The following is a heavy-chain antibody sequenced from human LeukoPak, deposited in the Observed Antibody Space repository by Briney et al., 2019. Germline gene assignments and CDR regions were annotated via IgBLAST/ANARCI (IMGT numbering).Heavy chain of an antibody. CDR2: INYSGST. Sequence: SETLSLTCAVYGGSFSGYYWRWIRQPPGKGLEWIGEINYSGSTNYNPSLKSRVTISVDTSKNQFSLKLSSVTAADTAVYYCARVRLYDSSGYSNNWFDPWGQGTLVTVSS. CDR1: GGSFSGYY. V-gene: IGHV4-34*01. CDR3: ARVRLYDSSGYSNNWFDP. J-gene: IGHJ5*02. D-gene: IGHD3-22*01.